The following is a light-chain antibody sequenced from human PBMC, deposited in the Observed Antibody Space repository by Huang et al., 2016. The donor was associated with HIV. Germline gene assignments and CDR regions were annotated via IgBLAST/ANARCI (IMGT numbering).Light chain of an antibody. J-gene: IGKJ2*01. Sequence: DIQMTQSPSSLSAYVGDRVTITCRASQTVTTYLNWYQRHPGKAPKLLIYAASSLQSGVPSRFSCSGSGTYFTLTINSLQPEDFATYFCQQGYTAPFTFGQGTKLEIK. CDR1: QTVTTY. CDR3: QQGYTAPFT. V-gene: IGKV1-39*01. CDR2: AAS.